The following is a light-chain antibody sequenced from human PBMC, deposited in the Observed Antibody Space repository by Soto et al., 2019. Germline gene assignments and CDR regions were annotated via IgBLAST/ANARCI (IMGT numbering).Light chain of an antibody. CDR3: QQHSHWPPWT. CDR2: GAS. J-gene: IGKJ1*01. Sequence: EVVLTQSPATLSLSPGDRATLSCRASENVRTFVDWYQQKPGQAPRLLIHGASNRATGIPDRFSGSGSGTDFTLTISNLEPEDFAVYYCQQHSHWPPWTFGQGTRVEIQ. CDR1: ENVRTF. V-gene: IGKV3-11*01.